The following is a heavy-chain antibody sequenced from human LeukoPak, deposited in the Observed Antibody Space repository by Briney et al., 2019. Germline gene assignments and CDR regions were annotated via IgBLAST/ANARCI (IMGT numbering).Heavy chain of an antibody. J-gene: IGHJ4*02. Sequence: GGSLRLSCAASGFTFSSYSMNWVRQAPGRGLEWVSSISSGSSYIYYADSVKGRFTVSRDNAKNSLYLQMNSLRAEDTAVYYCARRPAFWEHPYFDHWGQGTLVTVSS. CDR1: GFTFSSYS. D-gene: IGHD1-26*01. CDR3: ARRPAFWEHPYFDH. V-gene: IGHV3-21*01. CDR2: ISSGSSYI.